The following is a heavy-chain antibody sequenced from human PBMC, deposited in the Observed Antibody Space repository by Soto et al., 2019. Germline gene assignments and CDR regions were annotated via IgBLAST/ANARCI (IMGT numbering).Heavy chain of an antibody. CDR3: AKAHVMVVAGSTFDY. V-gene: IGHV1-58*01. D-gene: IGHD6-19*01. CDR2: IVVGSGNT. Sequence: SVKFSCKASGFTFTSSAVQWVRQARGQRLEWIGWIVVGSGNTNYAQKFQERVTITRDMSTSTAYMELSSLRSADTAVYYCAKAHVMVVAGSTFDYWGHGTLVTVSS. CDR1: GFTFTSSA. J-gene: IGHJ4*01.